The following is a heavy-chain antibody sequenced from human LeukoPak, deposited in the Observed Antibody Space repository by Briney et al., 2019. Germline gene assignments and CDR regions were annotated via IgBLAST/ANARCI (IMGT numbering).Heavy chain of an antibody. V-gene: IGHV1-18*01. CDR2: ISAYNGNT. J-gene: IGHJ6*03. CDR1: GYTFTSYG. D-gene: IGHD2-15*01. CDR3: ARLDIARQYYYYYMDV. Sequence: WASVKVSCKASGYTFTSYGISWVRQAPGQGLEWMGWISAYNGNTNYAQKLQGRVTMTTDTSTSTAYMELRSLRSDDTAVYYCARLDIARQYYYYYMDVWGKGTTVTVSS.